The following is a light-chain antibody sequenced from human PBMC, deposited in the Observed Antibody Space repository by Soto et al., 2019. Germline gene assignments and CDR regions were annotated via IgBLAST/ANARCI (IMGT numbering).Light chain of an antibody. V-gene: IGKV1-9*01. CDR1: EGISTY. CDR2: DET. CDR3: QQVKASPFI. Sequence: DIQLTQSPSLLSSSVGDRVTITCRASEGISTYSAWYQHKPGRAPKLLIYDETTLQGVVPSRLSGGGSGEEFALALRSLRADDVWTYYCQQVKASPFIFGRWTSVDI. J-gene: IGKJ4*01.